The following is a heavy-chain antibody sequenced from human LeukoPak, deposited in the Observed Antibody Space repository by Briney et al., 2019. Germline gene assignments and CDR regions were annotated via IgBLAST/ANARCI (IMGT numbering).Heavy chain of an antibody. J-gene: IGHJ3*02. CDR1: GGSISSYY. D-gene: IGHD3-22*01. CDR3: ARRGDYYDSSGSDAFDI. V-gene: IGHV4-4*07. Sequence: SETLSLTCTVSGGSISSYYWSWIRQPAGKGLEWIGRIYTSGSTNYNPSLKSRVTMSVDTSKNQFSLKLSSVTAADTAVYYCARRGDYYDSSGSDAFDIWGQGTMVTVSS. CDR2: IYTSGST.